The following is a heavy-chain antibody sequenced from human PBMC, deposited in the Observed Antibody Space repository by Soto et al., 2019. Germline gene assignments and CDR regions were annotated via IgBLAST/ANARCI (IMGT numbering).Heavy chain of an antibody. CDR3: ARDNGYSYGYTLDH. V-gene: IGHV4-59*01. CDR1: GCSISSYY. D-gene: IGHD5-18*01. J-gene: IGHJ4*02. Sequence: SDTLSLTCTVSGCSISSYYWSWIRQPPGKGLEWIGYIYYSGSTNYNPSLKSRVTISVDTSKNQFSLKLSSVTAADTAVYYCARDNGYSYGYTLDHWGQGTLVTVS. CDR2: IYYSGST.